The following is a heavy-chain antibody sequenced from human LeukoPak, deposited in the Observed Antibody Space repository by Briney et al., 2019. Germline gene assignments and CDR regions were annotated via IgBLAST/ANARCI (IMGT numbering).Heavy chain of an antibody. V-gene: IGHV3-48*03. J-gene: IGHJ3*02. CDR1: GFTFSSYE. CDR3: ARGRYDSSAHDTFDI. D-gene: IGHD3-22*01. Sequence: GGSLRLSCAASGFTFSSYEMKWVRQAPGKGLEWVSYISSSGSTIYYADSVKGRFTISRDNAKNSLYLQMNSLRAEDTALYYCARGRYDSSAHDTFDIWGQGTMVTVSS. CDR2: ISSSGSTI.